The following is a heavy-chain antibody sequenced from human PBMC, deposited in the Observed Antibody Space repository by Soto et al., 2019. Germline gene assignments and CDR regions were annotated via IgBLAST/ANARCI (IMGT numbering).Heavy chain of an antibody. V-gene: IGHV3-23*01. CDR1: GFTFSSYA. Sequence: GGSLRLSCAASGFTFSSYAMSWVRQAPGKGLEWVSAISGSGGSTYYADSVKGRFTISRDNSKNTLYLQMNSLRAEDTAVYYCAKDNGPYIAARWGFFDYWGQGTLVTVSS. J-gene: IGHJ4*02. D-gene: IGHD6-6*01. CDR3: AKDNGPYIAARWGFFDY. CDR2: ISGSGGST.